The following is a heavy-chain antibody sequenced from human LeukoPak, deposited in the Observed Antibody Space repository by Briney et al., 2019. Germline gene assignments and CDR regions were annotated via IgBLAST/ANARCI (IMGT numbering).Heavy chain of an antibody. Sequence: SETLALTCSVSGGSISSGGYYWSWIRQPPGKGLEWIGYLYHSGSTYYNPSLKSRVTISVDRSKNQFSLKLSSVTAADTAVYYCARVMRGYDFWSGPPYYYYMDVWGKGTTVTVSS. D-gene: IGHD3-3*01. CDR2: LYHSGST. CDR1: GGSISSGGYY. CDR3: ARVMRGYDFWSGPPYYYYMDV. V-gene: IGHV4-30-2*01. J-gene: IGHJ6*03.